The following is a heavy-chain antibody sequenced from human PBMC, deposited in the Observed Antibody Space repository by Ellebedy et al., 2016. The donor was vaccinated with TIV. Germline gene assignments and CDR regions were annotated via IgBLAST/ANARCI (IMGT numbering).Heavy chain of an antibody. J-gene: IGHJ3*02. V-gene: IGHV3-21*01. CDR1: GFTFSSYS. CDR3: ASAISGWYNDAFDI. Sequence: GGSLRLSXAASGFTFSSYSMNWVRQAPGKGLEWVSSISSSSSYIYYADSVKGRFTISRDNAKNSLYLQMNSLRAEDTAVYYCASAISGWYNDAFDIWGQGTMVTVSS. CDR2: ISSSSSYI. D-gene: IGHD6-19*01.